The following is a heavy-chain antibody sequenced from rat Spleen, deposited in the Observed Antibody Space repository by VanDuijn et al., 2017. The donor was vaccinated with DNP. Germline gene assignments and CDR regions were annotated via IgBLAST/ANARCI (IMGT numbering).Heavy chain of an antibody. CDR3: ASSWVGVRGIWFAF. CDR1: GYTFTSSY. Sequence: QVQLQQSGAELAKPGSSVKISCKASGYTFTSSYIGWIKQTTGQGLEYIGYIYTGSGGTNYNEKFKGKATLTVDKSSSTAFMQLSSLTPDDSAVYYCASSWVGVRGIWFAFWGQGTLVTVSS. D-gene: IGHD4-3*01. J-gene: IGHJ3*01. V-gene: IGHV1-43*01. CDR2: IYTGSGGT.